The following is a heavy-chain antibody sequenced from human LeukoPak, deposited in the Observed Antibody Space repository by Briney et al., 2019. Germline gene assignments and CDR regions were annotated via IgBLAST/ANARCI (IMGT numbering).Heavy chain of an antibody. Sequence: SETLSLTCTVSGGSISSSSYYWGWIRQPPGKGLEWIGSIYYSGSTYYNPSLKSRVTISVNTSKNQFSLKLSSVTAADTAVYYCARSVHYYDSSGSDFDYWGQGTLVTVSS. CDR1: GGSISSSSYY. V-gene: IGHV4-39*07. CDR3: ARSVHYYDSSGSDFDY. CDR2: IYYSGST. J-gene: IGHJ4*02. D-gene: IGHD3-22*01.